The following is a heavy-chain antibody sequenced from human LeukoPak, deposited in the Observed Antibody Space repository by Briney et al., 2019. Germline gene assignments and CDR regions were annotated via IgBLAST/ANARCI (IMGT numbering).Heavy chain of an antibody. CDR1: GYTFTSYY. J-gene: IGHJ4*02. CDR3: ARAYYYDSSGYYPFDY. D-gene: IGHD3-22*01. CDR2: INPSGGST. Sequence: VASVKVSCKASGYTFTSYYMHWVRQAPGQGLEWVGIINPSGGSTSYAQKFQGRGTMTRDTSTSTVYMELSSLRSEDTAVYYCARAYYYDSSGYYPFDYWGQGTLVTVSS. V-gene: IGHV1-46*01.